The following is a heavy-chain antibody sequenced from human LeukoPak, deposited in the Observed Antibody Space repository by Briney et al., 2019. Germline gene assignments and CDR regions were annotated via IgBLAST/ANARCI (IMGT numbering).Heavy chain of an antibody. CDR2: IYTSGST. D-gene: IGHD5-12*01. V-gene: IGHV4-4*07. Sequence: PSETVSLTCTVSGGSIISYYWSWIRQPAGKGLEWIGRIYTSGSTNYNPSLKSRVTISVDKSKNQFSLKLSSVTAADTAVYYCARGSRIVAIDYWGQGTLVTVSS. CDR3: ARGSRIVAIDY. CDR1: GGSIISYY. J-gene: IGHJ4*02.